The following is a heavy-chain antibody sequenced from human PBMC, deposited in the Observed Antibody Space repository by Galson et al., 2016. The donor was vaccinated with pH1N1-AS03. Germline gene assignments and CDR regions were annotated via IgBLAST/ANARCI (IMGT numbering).Heavy chain of an antibody. D-gene: IGHD1-7*01. V-gene: IGHV3-15*01. J-gene: IGHJ6*02. Sequence: SLRLSCAASGFTFSNAWMSWVRQAPGKGLEWVGRIRSKTDGATSDYAAPVKGRFTISRDDSKNTLFLQMNSLKTEDTGVYYCSAENWYYKVFYGMDVWGHGTTVTVSS. CDR3: SAENWYYKVFYGMDV. CDR1: GFTFSNAW. CDR2: IRSKTDGATS.